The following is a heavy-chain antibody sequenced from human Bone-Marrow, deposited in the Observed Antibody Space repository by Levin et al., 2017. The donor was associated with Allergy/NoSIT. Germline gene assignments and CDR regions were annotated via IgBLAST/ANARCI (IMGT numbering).Heavy chain of an antibody. Sequence: GSLRLSCTVSGGSISSYYWSWIRQPPGKGLEWIGYIYYSGSTNYNPSLKSRVTISVDTSKNQFSLKLSSVTAADTAVYYCAREREGSGSDYFDYWGQGTLVTVSS. CDR1: GGSISSYY. CDR3: AREREGSGSDYFDY. V-gene: IGHV4-59*01. CDR2: IYYSGST. D-gene: IGHD1-26*01. J-gene: IGHJ4*02.